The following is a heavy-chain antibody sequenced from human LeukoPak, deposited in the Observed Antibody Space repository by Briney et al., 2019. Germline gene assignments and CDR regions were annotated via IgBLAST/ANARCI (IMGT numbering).Heavy chain of an antibody. CDR3: TTDLGGYSSSWYGPPDY. D-gene: IGHD6-13*01. J-gene: IGHJ4*02. CDR1: GFTFSNAW. V-gene: IGHV3-15*01. Sequence: GGSLRLSCAASGFTFSNAWMSWVRQAPGKGLEGVGRIKRKTDGGTTDYAAPVKGRFTISRDDSQNTLYLQMNSLKTEDTAVYYCTTDLGGYSSSWYGPPDYWGQGTLVTVSS. CDR2: IKRKTDGGTT.